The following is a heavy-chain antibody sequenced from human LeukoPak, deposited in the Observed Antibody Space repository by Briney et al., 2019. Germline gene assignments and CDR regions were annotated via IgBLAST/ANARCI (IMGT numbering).Heavy chain of an antibody. V-gene: IGHV1-69*05. J-gene: IGHJ4*02. CDR2: IIPIFGTA. Sequence: ASVKVSCKASGGTFSSYAISWVRQAPGQGLEWMGGIIPIFGTANYAQKFQGRVTITTDESTSTAYMELSSLRSEDTAVYYCTRIAAVGTDFDYWGQGTLVTVSS. CDR3: TRIAAVGTDFDY. CDR1: GGTFSSYA. D-gene: IGHD6-13*01.